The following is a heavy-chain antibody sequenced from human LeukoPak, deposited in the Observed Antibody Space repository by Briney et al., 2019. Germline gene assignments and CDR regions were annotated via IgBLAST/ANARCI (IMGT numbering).Heavy chain of an antibody. J-gene: IGHJ4*02. Sequence: PGGSLRLSCGVSGITLSNYGMSWVRQAPGKGLEWVAGLSGSAGGTNYADSVKGRFTISRDNAKNTLYLQMNSLRAEDTAVYYCAVGVAKETFDYWGQGTLVTVSS. CDR1: GITLSNYG. D-gene: IGHD3-3*01. CDR2: LSGSAGGT. V-gene: IGHV3-23*01. CDR3: AVGVAKETFDY.